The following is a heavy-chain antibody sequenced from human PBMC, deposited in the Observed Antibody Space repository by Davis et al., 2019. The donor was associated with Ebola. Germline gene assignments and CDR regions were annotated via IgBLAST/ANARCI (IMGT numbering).Heavy chain of an antibody. Sequence: MPSETLSLTCGVSGGSISSSNWWSWVRQPPGKGLEWIGEIYHSGSTKYNPSLKSRVTISVDTSKNQFSLKLSSVTAADTAVYYCARGPIAAAGLYNWFDPWGQGTLVTVSS. CDR1: GGSISSSNW. D-gene: IGHD6-13*01. CDR3: ARGPIAAAGLYNWFDP. J-gene: IGHJ5*02. V-gene: IGHV4-4*02. CDR2: IYHSGST.